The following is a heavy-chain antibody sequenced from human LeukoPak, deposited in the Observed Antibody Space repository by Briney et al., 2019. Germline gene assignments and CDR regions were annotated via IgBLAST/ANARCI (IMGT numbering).Heavy chain of an antibody. Sequence: SETLSLTCTVSAGSISSYYWSWIRQPPGKGLEWIGYIYYSGSTNYNPSLKSRVTISVDTSKNQFSLKLSSVTAADTAVYYCARDGPPRSGWYYFDYWGQGTLVTVSS. CDR1: AGSISSYY. CDR3: ARDGPPRSGWYYFDY. V-gene: IGHV4-59*01. D-gene: IGHD6-19*01. CDR2: IYYSGST. J-gene: IGHJ4*02.